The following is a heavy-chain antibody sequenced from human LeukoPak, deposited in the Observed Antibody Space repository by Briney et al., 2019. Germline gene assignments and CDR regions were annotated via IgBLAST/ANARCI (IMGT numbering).Heavy chain of an antibody. Sequence: SQTLSLTCTVSAGSITSDDSYWSWIRQPPGKGLEWIGYIYHSGTAYYNPSLKSRVTISVDRSKNQFSLKLSSVTAADTAVYYCARTGHSYWGQGTLVTVSS. CDR1: AGSITSDDSY. CDR2: IYHSGTA. J-gene: IGHJ4*02. D-gene: IGHD2-21*01. V-gene: IGHV4-30-2*01. CDR3: ARTGHSY.